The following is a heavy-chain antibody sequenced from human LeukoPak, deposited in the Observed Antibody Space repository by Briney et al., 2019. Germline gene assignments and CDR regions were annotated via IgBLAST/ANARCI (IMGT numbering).Heavy chain of an antibody. D-gene: IGHD3-22*01. CDR3: SRESITMMSFDF. CDR2: IYPSDVST. Sequence: ASVKLSCKASGYTFTSYYMHWMRQAPAQGLELVGMIYPSDVSTSYAQKFQGRVTMTRDTSTSTVYMELSSLRSEDTAVYYCSRESITMMSFDFWGQGTLVTVSS. V-gene: IGHV1-46*01. J-gene: IGHJ4*02. CDR1: GYTFTSYY.